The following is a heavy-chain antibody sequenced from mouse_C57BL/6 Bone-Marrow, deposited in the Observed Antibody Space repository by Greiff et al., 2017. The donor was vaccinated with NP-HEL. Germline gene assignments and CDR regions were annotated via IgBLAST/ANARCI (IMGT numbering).Heavy chain of an antibody. V-gene: IGHV3-6*01. CDR1: GYSITSGYY. CDR3: ARTGTLLDY. CDR2: ISYDGSN. J-gene: IGHJ2*01. Sequence: DVQLQESGPGLVKPSQSLSLTCSVTGYSITSGYYWNWIRQFPGNKLEWMGYISYDGSNNYNPSLKNRISINRDTSKNQFFLKLNSVTTEDTATYYCARTGTLLDYWGQGTTLTVSS. D-gene: IGHD2-14*01.